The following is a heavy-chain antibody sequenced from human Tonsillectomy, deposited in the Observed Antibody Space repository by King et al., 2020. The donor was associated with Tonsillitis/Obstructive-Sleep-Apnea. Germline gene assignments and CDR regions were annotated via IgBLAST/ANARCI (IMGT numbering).Heavy chain of an antibody. CDR1: GGTFSSYA. CDR2: IIPIFGIA. J-gene: IGHJ6*02. Sequence: QLVQSGAEVKKPGSSVKVSCKASGGTFSSYAISWVRQAPGQGLEWMGGIIPIFGIANHAQKFQGRVRITADKSTSTGYMELSSLRSEDTAVFYCAEWYIVVLPAVLFGIAGSGDYYSYGIDVWGQGTTVTVSS. CDR3: AEWYIVVLPAVLFGIAGSGDYYSYGIDV. V-gene: IGHV1-69*10. D-gene: IGHD2-2*01.